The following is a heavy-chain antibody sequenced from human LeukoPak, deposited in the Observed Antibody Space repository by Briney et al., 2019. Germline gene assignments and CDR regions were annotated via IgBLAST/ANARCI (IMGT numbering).Heavy chain of an antibody. J-gene: IGHJ6*03. D-gene: IGHD3-10*01. CDR3: ARDGSGSFDYYYYYMDV. Sequence: SETLSLTCAVYGGSFSGYYWSWIRQPPGKGLEWIGEINHSGSTNYNPSLKSRVTISVDTSKNQFSLKLSSVTAADTAVYYCARDGSGSFDYYYYYMDVWGKGTTVTVSS. CDR2: INHSGST. V-gene: IGHV4-34*01. CDR1: GGSFSGYY.